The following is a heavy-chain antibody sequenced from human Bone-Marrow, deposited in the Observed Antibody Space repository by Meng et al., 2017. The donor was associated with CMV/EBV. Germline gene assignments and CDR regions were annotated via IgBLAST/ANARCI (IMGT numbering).Heavy chain of an antibody. D-gene: IGHD2-2*02. Sequence: SVKVSCKASGGTFSSYAISWVRQAPGQGLEWMGGIIPIFGTANYAQKFQGRVTITTDESTSTAYMELSSLRSEDTAVYYCASSGYCSSTSCYTGALDPWGQGTLVTVSS. J-gene: IGHJ5*02. CDR2: IIPIFGTA. V-gene: IGHV1-69*05. CDR1: GGTFSSYA. CDR3: ASSGYCSSTSCYTGALDP.